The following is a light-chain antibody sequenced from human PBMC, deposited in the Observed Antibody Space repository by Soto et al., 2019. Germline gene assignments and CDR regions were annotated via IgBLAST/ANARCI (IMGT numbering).Light chain of an antibody. V-gene: IGLV2-14*01. Sequence: QSVLTQPASVSGSPGQSITISCTGTSSDVGGYNYVSWYQQHPGKAPKLMIYDFSNRPSGVSNRFSGSKSGTTASQTTSGLQAEDDAHYYRCLYTDSNTLVFGGGTLLTF. CDR2: DFS. CDR1: SSDVGGYNY. J-gene: IGLJ2*01. CDR3: CLYTDSNTLV.